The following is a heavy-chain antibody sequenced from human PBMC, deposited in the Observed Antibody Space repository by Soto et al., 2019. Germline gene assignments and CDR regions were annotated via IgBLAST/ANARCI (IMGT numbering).Heavy chain of an antibody. D-gene: IGHD2-15*01. Sequence: QVQLVESGGGVVQPGRSLRLSCEASGFTFSSYGMHWVRQAPGKGLEWVAVISFDGSKTYYADSVKGRFTISRDNSKNTMNLQMNSLRAEDTAVYYCAKDEAGVLVVARDYYGMDVWGQGTTVTVSS. V-gene: IGHV3-30*18. J-gene: IGHJ6*02. CDR1: GFTFSSYG. CDR3: AKDEAGVLVVARDYYGMDV. CDR2: ISFDGSKT.